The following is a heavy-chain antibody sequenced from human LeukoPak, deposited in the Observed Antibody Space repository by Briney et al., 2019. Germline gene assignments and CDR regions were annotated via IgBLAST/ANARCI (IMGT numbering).Heavy chain of an antibody. CDR3: ARATVYYDFWSGYFDY. J-gene: IGHJ4*02. V-gene: IGHV3-30*04. CDR1: GFTFSSYA. CDR2: ISYDGSNK. Sequence: PGGSLRLSCAASGFTFSSYAMHWVRQAPGKGLEWVAVISYDGSNKYYADSVKGRFTISRDNSKNTLYLQMNSLRAEDTAVYYCARATVYYDFWSGYFDYWGQGTLVTVSS. D-gene: IGHD3-3*01.